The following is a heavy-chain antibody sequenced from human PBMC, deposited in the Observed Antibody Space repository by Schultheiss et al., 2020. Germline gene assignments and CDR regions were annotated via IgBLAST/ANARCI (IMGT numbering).Heavy chain of an antibody. V-gene: IGHV4-34*01. J-gene: IGHJ1*01. CDR2: INHSGST. D-gene: IGHD3-10*01. CDR1: GGSFSGYY. CDR3: ARVTGSGSYLGYFQH. Sequence: ETLSLTCAVYGGSFSGYYWSWIRQPPGKGLEWIGEINHSGSTNYNPSLKSRVTISVDTSKNQFSLKLSSVTAADTAVYYCARVTGSGSYLGYFQHWGQGTLVTVSS.